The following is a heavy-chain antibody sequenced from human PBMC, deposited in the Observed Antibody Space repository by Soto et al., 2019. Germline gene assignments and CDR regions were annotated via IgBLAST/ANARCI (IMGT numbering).Heavy chain of an antibody. J-gene: IGHJ5*02. CDR3: ARISRGTGTNLGFDP. CDR2: IIPSFGTA. D-gene: IGHD1-7*01. CDR1: GGTFSSYA. Sequence: SVKVSCKASGGTFSSYAISWVRQAPGQGLEWMGGIIPSFGTANYAQKFQGRVTITADKSTSTAYMELGSLRSEDTAEDYCARISRGTGTNLGFDPWGQGTLVTVSS. V-gene: IGHV1-69*06.